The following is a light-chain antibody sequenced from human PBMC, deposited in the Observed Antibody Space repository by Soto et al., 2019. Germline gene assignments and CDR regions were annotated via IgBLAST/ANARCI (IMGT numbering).Light chain of an antibody. J-gene: IGKJ4*01. Sequence: EIVLTQSPAILSVSPGERATLSCRASQSISRSLAWYQQKPGQAPRLLISDASTRATGIPARFSGSGSGTEFTLTISSLQSEDFALYYCQQYAYRPPLTFGGGTKVDIK. CDR3: QQYAYRPPLT. CDR1: QSISRS. V-gene: IGKV3-15*01. CDR2: DAS.